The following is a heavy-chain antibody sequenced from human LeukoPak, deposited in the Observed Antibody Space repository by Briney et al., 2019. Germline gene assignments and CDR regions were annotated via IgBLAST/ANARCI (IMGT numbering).Heavy chain of an antibody. V-gene: IGHV7-4-1*01. CDR1: VYTSSTYA. CDR2: INTKTGNP. Sequence: ASVKVSCKTSVYTSSTYAINWVRQPPGQEREWMGYINTKTGNPPYVPGFTRRSVLSLETPLTTALLQIGSLEAEDTAVYYCGRGRGTGLNNGKSFFVDYWGQGTRVTVSS. D-gene: IGHD1-26*01. CDR3: GRGRGTGLNNGKSFFVDY. J-gene: IGHJ4*02.